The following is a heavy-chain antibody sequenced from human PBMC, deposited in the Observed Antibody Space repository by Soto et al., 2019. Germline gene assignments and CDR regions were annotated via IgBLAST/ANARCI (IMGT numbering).Heavy chain of an antibody. CDR1: GYTFTGYY. CDR2: INPNSGGT. V-gene: IGHV1-2*04. J-gene: IGHJ5*02. CDR3: ARVADYDILTGRVGP. D-gene: IGHD3-9*01. Sequence: GASVKVSCKASGYTFTGYYMHWVRQAPGQGLEWMGWINPNSGGTNYAQKFQGWVTMTRDTSISTAYMELSSLRSDDTAVYYCARVADYDILTGRVGPWGQGTLVTVSS.